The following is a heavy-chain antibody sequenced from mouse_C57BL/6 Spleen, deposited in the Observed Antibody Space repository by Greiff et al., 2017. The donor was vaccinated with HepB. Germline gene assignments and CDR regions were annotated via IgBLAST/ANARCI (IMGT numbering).Heavy chain of an antibody. CDR2: IWGVGST. D-gene: IGHD2-2*01. V-gene: IGHV2-6*01. CDR1: GFSFTSYG. CDR3: ASGGYRFAY. J-gene: IGHJ3*01. Sequence: VQLKESGPGLVAPSQSLSITCTVSGFSFTSYGVDWVRQSPGKGLEWLGVIWGVGSTNYNSALKSRLSISKDNSKSQVFLKMNSLQTDDTAMYYCASGGYRFAYWGQGTLVTVSA.